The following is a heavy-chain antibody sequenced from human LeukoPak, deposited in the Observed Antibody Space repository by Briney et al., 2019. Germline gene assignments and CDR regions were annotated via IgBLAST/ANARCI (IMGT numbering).Heavy chain of an antibody. V-gene: IGHV4-39*02. D-gene: IGHD3-22*01. CDR3: ARVTGYMIEDYFDY. CDR1: GGSISSSNYY. J-gene: IGHJ4*02. Sequence: PSETLSLTCTVSGGSISSSNYYWGWIRQPPGKGLEWIASIHYSETTYYNPSLKSRVTISVDTSKNHFSLKLSSVTAADTAVYYCARVTGYMIEDYFDYWGQGTLVTVSS. CDR2: IHYSETT.